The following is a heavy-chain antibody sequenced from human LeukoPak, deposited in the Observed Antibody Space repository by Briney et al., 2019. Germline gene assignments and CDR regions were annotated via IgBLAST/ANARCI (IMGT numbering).Heavy chain of an antibody. V-gene: IGHV3-48*01. CDR1: GFTFSSHS. D-gene: IGHD3-22*01. CDR2: ISSSSSTI. CDR3: ARGAYYYED. J-gene: IGHJ4*02. Sequence: GGSLRLSCAASGFTFSSHSMNWVRQAPGKGLEWVSYISSSSSTIYYADPVKGRFTISRDNAKNSLYLQMNSLRAEDTAVYYCARGAYYYEDWGQGTLVTVSS.